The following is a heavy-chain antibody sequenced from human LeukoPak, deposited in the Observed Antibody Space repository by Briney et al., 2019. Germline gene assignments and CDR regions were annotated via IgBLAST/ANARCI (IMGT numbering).Heavy chain of an antibody. J-gene: IGHJ4*02. CDR2: INKDGSDK. CDR1: GFTFNMYW. D-gene: IGHD4-23*01. V-gene: IGHV3-7*01. Sequence: GGSLRLSCAASGFTFNMYWMTWVRQAPGKGLEAVAYINKDGSDKYNVDSVKGRFTVSRDNAKNSLYLQMNSLRAEDTAVYYCARDAGYGGNSDYWGQGTLVTVSS. CDR3: ARDAGYGGNSDY.